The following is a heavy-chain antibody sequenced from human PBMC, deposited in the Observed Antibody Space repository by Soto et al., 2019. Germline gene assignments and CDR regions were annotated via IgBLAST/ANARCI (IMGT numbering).Heavy chain of an antibody. V-gene: IGHV3-66*01. CDR3: ARDLYYYGSGTMGGYFDY. CDR1: GLTVSSNY. D-gene: IGHD3-10*01. J-gene: IGHJ4*02. CDR2: IYSGGST. Sequence: EVQLVESGGGLVQPGGSLRLSCAASGLTVSSNYMSWVRQAPGKGLERVSVIYSGGSTYYADSVKGRFTISRDNSKNTLYRQMNSLRAEDTAVYYCARDLYYYGSGTMGGYFDYWGQGTLVTVSS.